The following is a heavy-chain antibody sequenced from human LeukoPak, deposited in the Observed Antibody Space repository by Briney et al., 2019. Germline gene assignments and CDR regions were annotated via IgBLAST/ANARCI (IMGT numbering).Heavy chain of an antibody. CDR2: ISGSGGST. V-gene: IGHV3-23*01. CDR1: GFTFSSYA. J-gene: IGHJ4*02. Sequence: PGGSLRLSCAASGFTFSSYAMSWVRQAPGKGLEWVSSISGSGGSTYYADSVKGRFTISRDNSKNTLYLQMNSLRAEDTAVYYCAKGSRGAGPRGPFDYWGQGTLVTVSS. D-gene: IGHD1-26*01. CDR3: AKGSRGAGPRGPFDY.